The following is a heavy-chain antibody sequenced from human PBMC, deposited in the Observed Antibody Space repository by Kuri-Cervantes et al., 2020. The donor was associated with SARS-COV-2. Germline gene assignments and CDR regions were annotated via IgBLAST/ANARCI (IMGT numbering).Heavy chain of an antibody. CDR2: IYSVGTT. V-gene: IGHV3-53*01. J-gene: IGHJ2*01. Sequence: GESLKISCAASGFTVSTNYMSWVRQAPGKGLEWVSIIYSVGTTYYADSVKGRFTISRDNSKNTVNLQMNSLRGEDTALYYCARAGYSTGWFPDWYFDLWGRGTLVTVSS. CDR1: GFTVSTNY. CDR3: ARAGYSTGWFPDWYFDL. D-gene: IGHD6-19*01.